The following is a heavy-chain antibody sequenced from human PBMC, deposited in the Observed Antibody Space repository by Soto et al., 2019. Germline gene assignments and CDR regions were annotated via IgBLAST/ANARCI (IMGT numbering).Heavy chain of an antibody. CDR3: ERGAVEMAKYYYYGMDV. J-gene: IGHJ6*02. V-gene: IGHV4-4*02. CDR1: GFSIIISNC. Sequence: SETXSLTCSLSGFSIIISNCLIWVRQPPGKGLEWIGEIYHSGSTKYNPSLKSRVTISVDKSKNQFSLKLRSVTAADTAVYYCERGAVEMAKYYYYGMDVWGQGTTVTVSS. D-gene: IGHD5-12*01. CDR2: IYHSGST.